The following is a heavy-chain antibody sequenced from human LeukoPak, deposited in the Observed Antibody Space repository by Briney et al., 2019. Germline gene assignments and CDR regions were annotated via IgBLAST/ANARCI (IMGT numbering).Heavy chain of an antibody. J-gene: IGHJ5*02. Sequence: SETLSLTCSVSGGSISISTYYWGWVRQPPGKGLEWIGSVYHSGSTNYNPSLKSRVTISLDTSKNQFSPNLTSVTAAGTAVYYCARRPRGVIIKNWFDPWGQGTLVTVSS. CDR2: VYHSGST. D-gene: IGHD3-10*01. CDR3: ARRPRGVIIKNWFDP. CDR1: GGSISISTYY. V-gene: IGHV4-39*07.